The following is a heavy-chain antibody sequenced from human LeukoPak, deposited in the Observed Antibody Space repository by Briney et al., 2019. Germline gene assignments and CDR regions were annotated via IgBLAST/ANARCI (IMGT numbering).Heavy chain of an antibody. Sequence: PSETLSLTCAVYGGSFSGYYWSWIRQPPGKGLEWIGEINHSGSTNYNPSLKSRVTISVDTSKNQFSLKLSSVTAADTAVYYCARGRPLNNLDYWGQGTLVTVSS. J-gene: IGHJ4*02. CDR2: INHSGST. D-gene: IGHD1-14*01. CDR3: ARGRPLNNLDY. CDR1: GGSFSGYY. V-gene: IGHV4-34*01.